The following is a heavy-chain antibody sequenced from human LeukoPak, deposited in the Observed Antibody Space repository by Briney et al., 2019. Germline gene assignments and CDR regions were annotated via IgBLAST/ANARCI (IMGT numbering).Heavy chain of an antibody. D-gene: IGHD6-19*01. CDR1: GGSISSHY. CDR3: ARDQEQWLVDY. CDR2: IYYSGST. Sequence: SETLSLTCTVSGGSISSHYWSWIRQPPGKGLEWIGHIYYSGSTNYNPSPRSRVTISVDTTKNQVSLKLSSVTAADTAVYYCARDQEQWLVDYWGQGTLVAVSS. V-gene: IGHV4-59*11. J-gene: IGHJ4*02.